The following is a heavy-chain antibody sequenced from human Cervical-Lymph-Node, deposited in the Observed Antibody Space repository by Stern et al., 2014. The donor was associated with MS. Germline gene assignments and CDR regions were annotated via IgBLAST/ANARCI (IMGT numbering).Heavy chain of an antibody. CDR3: ARGGVIYTQDRNGFDV. Sequence: VQLVESGSGQAKPSQTLSLTCAVSGGSISSGGSSWNWIRQPPGKGLEWIGFIYHSGSTYYNPSPKGRVFISVDTPKNKLALHLRSVTAADTAVYYCARGGVIYTQDRNGFDVWGQGTMVTVSS. CDR1: GGSISSGGSS. V-gene: IGHV4-30-2*01. CDR2: IYHSGST. J-gene: IGHJ3*01. D-gene: IGHD2-21*01.